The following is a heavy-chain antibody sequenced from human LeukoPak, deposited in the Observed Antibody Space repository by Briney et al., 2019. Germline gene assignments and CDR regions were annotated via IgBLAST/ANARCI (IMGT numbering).Heavy chain of an antibody. CDR2: IYYSGST. CDR1: GGSISSSSYY. D-gene: IGHD1-26*01. Sequence: SETLSLTCTVSGGSISSSSYYWGWIRQPPGKGLEWIGSIYYSGSTYYNPSLKSRVTISVDTSKNQFSLKLSSVTAADTAVYYCARESVYSGSSTGISFDYWGQGTLVTVSS. V-gene: IGHV4-39*07. J-gene: IGHJ4*02. CDR3: ARESVYSGSSTGISFDY.